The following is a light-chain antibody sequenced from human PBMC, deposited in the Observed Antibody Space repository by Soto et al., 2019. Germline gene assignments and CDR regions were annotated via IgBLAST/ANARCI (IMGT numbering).Light chain of an antibody. V-gene: IGLV2-14*01. CDR2: EVS. Sequence: QSALTQPASVSGSPGQSITISCTGTSSDVGGYNYVSWYQQHPGKAPKLMIYEVSNRPSGVSNRFSGSKSGNTASLTISGLQAEDEAEYYCSSYTTISTLEVFGGGTKLTVL. CDR1: SSDVGGYNY. J-gene: IGLJ3*02. CDR3: SSYTTISTLEV.